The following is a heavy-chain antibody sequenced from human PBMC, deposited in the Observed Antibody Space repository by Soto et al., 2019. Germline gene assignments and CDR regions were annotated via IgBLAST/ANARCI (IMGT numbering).Heavy chain of an antibody. CDR2: IYHSGST. J-gene: IGHJ6*02. D-gene: IGHD3-3*01. CDR1: GGSISSSNW. V-gene: IGHV4-4*02. CDR3: ARGVRFLEWATGDYYHYYGMDV. Sequence: PSETLSLTCAVSGGSISSSNWWSWVRQPPGKGLEWIGEIYHSGSTNYNPSLKSRVTISVDKSKNQFSLKLSSVTAADTAVYYCARGVRFLEWATGDYYHYYGMDVWGQGTTVTVSS.